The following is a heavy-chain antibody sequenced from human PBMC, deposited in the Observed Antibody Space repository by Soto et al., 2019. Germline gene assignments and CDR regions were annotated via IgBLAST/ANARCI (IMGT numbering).Heavy chain of an antibody. J-gene: IGHJ2*01. D-gene: IGHD6-13*01. CDR3: ARCGRAAAGTSTAYFAL. Sequence: QVQLVQSGAEVKKPGASVKVSCKASGYTFTSYDINWVRQATGQGLEWMGWMNPNSGNTGYAQKFQDRVTMTRNTFISTAYMELRSLRSEDTAVYYCARCGRAAAGTSTAYFALWGRGTRVTVSS. CDR2: MNPNSGNT. CDR1: GYTFTSYD. V-gene: IGHV1-8*01.